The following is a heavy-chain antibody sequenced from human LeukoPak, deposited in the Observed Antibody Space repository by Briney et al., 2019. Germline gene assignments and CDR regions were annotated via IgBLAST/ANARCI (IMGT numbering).Heavy chain of an antibody. J-gene: IGHJ6*03. CDR3: AGSSSRRYYYYMDV. CDR2: IYTSGST. Sequence: PSETLSLTCTVSGGSISSYYWSWIRQPAGKGLEWIGRIYTSGSTNYNPSLKSRVTMSVDTSKNQFSLKLSSVTAADTAVYYCAGSSSRRYYYYMDVWGKGTTVTVSS. V-gene: IGHV4-4*07. CDR1: GGSISSYY. D-gene: IGHD6-6*01.